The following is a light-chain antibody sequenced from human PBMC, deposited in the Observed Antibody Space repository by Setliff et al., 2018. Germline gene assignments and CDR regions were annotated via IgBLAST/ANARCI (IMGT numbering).Light chain of an antibody. CDR2: EVS. J-gene: IGLJ1*01. V-gene: IGLV2-14*01. CDR3: SSYTSGSTLYV. CDR1: SSDVGYYNY. Sequence: QSALTQPASVSGSPGQSITISCTGTSSDVGYYNYVSWYQHHPAKAPKLMIYEVSNRPSGVSNRFSGSKSGNTASLTISVLQAEDEADYYCSSYTSGSTLYVFGTGTKVTVL.